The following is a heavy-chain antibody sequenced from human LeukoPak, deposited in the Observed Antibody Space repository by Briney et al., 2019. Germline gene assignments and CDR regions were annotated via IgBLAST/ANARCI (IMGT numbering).Heavy chain of an antibody. Sequence: SETLSLTCTVSDGSISSYYWSWIRQPPGKGLEWIGYIYYSGSTNYNPSLKSRVTISVDTSKNQFSLKLSSVTAADTAVYYCAVGVGGSFDYWGQGTLVTVSS. D-gene: IGHD3-10*01. CDR1: DGSISSYY. V-gene: IGHV4-59*01. CDR3: AVGVGGSFDY. J-gene: IGHJ4*02. CDR2: IYYSGST.